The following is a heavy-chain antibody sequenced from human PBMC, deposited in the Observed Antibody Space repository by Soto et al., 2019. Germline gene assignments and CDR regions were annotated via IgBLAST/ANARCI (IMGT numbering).Heavy chain of an antibody. CDR3: VRAPGQPPSYT. Sequence: GGSLRLSCSASGFTFSSYSMNWVRQAPGKGLEWVSYISSSSSTIYYADSVKGRFTISRDNAKNSLYLQMNCLRAEDTAVYYCVRAPGQPPSYTWGHGRPVTVSS. J-gene: IGHJ4*01. CDR2: ISSSSSTI. V-gene: IGHV3-48*01. CDR1: GFTFSSYS. D-gene: IGHD3-10*01.